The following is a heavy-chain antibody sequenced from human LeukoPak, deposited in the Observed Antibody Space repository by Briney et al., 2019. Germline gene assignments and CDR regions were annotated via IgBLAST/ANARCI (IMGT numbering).Heavy chain of an antibody. CDR3: ARASDSSTYYAPFDY. D-gene: IGHD3-22*01. Sequence: PSETLSLTCTVSGYSISSGYYWGWIRQPPGKGLECIGSIYHSGSTYYNPSLKSRVTISVDRPKSQFSLKLSSVTAADTAVYYCARASDSSTYYAPFDYWGQGTLVTVSS. CDR1: GYSISSGYY. CDR2: IYHSGST. V-gene: IGHV4-38-2*02. J-gene: IGHJ4*02.